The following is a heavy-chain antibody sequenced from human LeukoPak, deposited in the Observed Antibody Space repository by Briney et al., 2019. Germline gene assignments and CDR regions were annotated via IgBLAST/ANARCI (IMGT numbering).Heavy chain of an antibody. V-gene: IGHV1-2*06. CDR1: GYTFTDYY. D-gene: IGHD3-10*01. CDR2: INPNSGGT. Sequence: ASVKVSCKASGYTFTDYYLHWVRQAPGQGLEWMGRINPNSGGTNYAQKFQGRVTMTRDTSISTAYMELSRLGSDHTAVYYCARGGIGGCYYYFDYWGQGTLVTVSS. J-gene: IGHJ4*02. CDR3: ARGGIGGCYYYFDY.